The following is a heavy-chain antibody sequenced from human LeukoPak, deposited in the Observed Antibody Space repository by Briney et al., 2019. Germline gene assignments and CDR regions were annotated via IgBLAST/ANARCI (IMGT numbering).Heavy chain of an antibody. V-gene: IGHV4-59*12. CDR2: ISDIGSI. CDR1: GGSISSYY. J-gene: IGHJ6*02. Sequence: SETLSLTCTVSGGSISSYYWSWIRQPPGKGLEWIAYISDIGSINYNPSLKSRVTISLDTSKNQFSLKLSSVTAADTAVYYCARVTGDGSGSYYPKGDYYGMDVWGQGTTVTVSS. CDR3: ARVTGDGSGSYYPKGDYYGMDV. D-gene: IGHD3-10*01.